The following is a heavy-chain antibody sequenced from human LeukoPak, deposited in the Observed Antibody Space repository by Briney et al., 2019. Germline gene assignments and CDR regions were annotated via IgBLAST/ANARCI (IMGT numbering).Heavy chain of an antibody. D-gene: IGHD3-22*01. CDR1: GGSVSSYY. CDR3: ARGGNYYDSSGYYYDDAFDI. V-gene: IGHV4-59*02. J-gene: IGHJ3*02. CDR2: IYYSGSA. Sequence: SETLSLTCTVSGGSVSSYYWSWIRQPPGKGLEWIGYIYYSGSANYNPSLRSRVTMSVDTSKNQFSLKLSSVTAADTAVYYCARGGNYYDSSGYYYDDAFDIWGQGTMVTVSS.